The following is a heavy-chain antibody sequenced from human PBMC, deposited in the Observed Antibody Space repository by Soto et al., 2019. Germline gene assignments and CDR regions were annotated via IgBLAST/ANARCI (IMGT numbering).Heavy chain of an antibody. Sequence: PGGSLRLSCVASGFTFSAYYMTWIRQAPGKGLEWVSYIGSSGSPIYHADSVKGRFTISRDNAENSLFLQMNSLRAEDTAVFYWARESSSTGANGFDPWGQGTLSTVSS. J-gene: IGHJ5*02. V-gene: IGHV3-11*01. CDR1: GFTFSAYY. CDR2: IGSSGSPI. CDR3: ARESSSTGANGFDP. D-gene: IGHD2-2*01.